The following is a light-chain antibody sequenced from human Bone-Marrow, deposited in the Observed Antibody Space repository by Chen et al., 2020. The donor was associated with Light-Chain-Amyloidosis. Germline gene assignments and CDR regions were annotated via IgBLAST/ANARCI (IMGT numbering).Light chain of an antibody. CDR2: GAS. Sequence: DIVLTKSPGTLSLSPGERATLSCRASQSVSNNYLAWYQQKPGQAPRRLIYGASNRAAGIPDRFSGSGSGTDFTLTISGLETEDFAVYYCKQYGTSPQTFGQGTKLEIK. V-gene: IGKV3-20*01. CDR3: KQYGTSPQT. J-gene: IGKJ2*01. CDR1: QSVSNNY.